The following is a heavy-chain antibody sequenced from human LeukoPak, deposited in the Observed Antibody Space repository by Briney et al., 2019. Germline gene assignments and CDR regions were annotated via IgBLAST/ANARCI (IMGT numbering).Heavy chain of an antibody. D-gene: IGHD2-2*01. CDR3: ARRGYCGSTSCYEYFDY. CDR1: GYSFTNYW. J-gene: IGHJ4*02. CDR2: IYPGDSDT. V-gene: IGHV5-51*01. Sequence: GESLKISCKGSGYSFTNYWIGWVRQMPGKGLEWMGIIYPGDSDTRYSPSFQGQVTISADKSISTAYLQWSSLKASDTAIYYCARRGYCGSTSCYEYFDYWGQGTLVTVSS.